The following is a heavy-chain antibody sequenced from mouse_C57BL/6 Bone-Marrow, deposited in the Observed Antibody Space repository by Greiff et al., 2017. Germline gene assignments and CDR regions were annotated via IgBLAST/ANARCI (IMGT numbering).Heavy chain of an antibody. CDR2: ISSGSSTI. D-gene: IGHD1-1*01. V-gene: IGHV5-17*01. J-gene: IGHJ3*01. CDR3: ARDYYYGSSPFAY. Sequence: EVHLVESGGGLVKPGGSLKLSCAASGFTFSDSGMHWVRQAPEKGLEWVAYISSGSSTIYYADTVKGRFTISRDNAKNTLFLQMTSLRSEDTAMYYCARDYYYGSSPFAYWGQGTLVTVSA. CDR1: GFTFSDSG.